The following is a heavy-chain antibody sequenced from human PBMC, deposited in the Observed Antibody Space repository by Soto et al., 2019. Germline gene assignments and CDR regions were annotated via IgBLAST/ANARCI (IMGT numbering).Heavy chain of an antibody. V-gene: IGHV4-31*03. J-gene: IGHJ4*02. CDR3: AREGHDSSGYPYFDY. Sequence: SETLSLTCTVSGGSISSGGYYWSWIRQHPGKGLEWIGYIYYSGSTYYNPSLKSRVTISVDTSKNQFSLKLSSVTAADTAVYYCAREGHDSSGYPYFDYWGQGTLVTVSS. D-gene: IGHD3-22*01. CDR2: IYYSGST. CDR1: GGSISSGGYY.